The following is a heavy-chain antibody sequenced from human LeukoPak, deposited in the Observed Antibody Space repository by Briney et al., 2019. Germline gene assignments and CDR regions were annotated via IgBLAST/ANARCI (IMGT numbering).Heavy chain of an antibody. CDR2: ISKDADAT. V-gene: IGHV3-23*01. CDR3: AISYYFDY. D-gene: IGHD1-1*01. J-gene: IGHJ4*02. Sequence: PGGSLTLSCAASGFTFRSYAISWVRQAPGKGLEWVSAISKDADATYYADSVRGRFTISRDNSKNTLYLQMNSLRAEDTAVYYCAISYYFDYWGQGTLVTVSS. CDR1: GFTFRSYA.